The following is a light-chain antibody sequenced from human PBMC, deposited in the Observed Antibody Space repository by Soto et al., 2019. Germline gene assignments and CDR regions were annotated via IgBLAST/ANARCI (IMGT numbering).Light chain of an antibody. CDR2: DAS. J-gene: IGKJ5*01. CDR1: QSLNNN. Sequence: SQSPVILSLYPGERATVSCRASQSLNNNLAWYQQKPGQAPRLLISDASYRATGIPARFSGSGSGTDFTLTISSLEPEDFALYYCQQRSNWPITFGQGTRLEIK. V-gene: IGKV3-11*01. CDR3: QQRSNWPIT.